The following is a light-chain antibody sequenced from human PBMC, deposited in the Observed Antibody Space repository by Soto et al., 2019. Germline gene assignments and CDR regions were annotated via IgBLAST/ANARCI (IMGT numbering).Light chain of an antibody. Sequence: IVLTQSPGILSLSPGERASLSCGASQSISSSFLAWYQQKPGQAPRLLIYGASSRATGIPDRFSGTGSETDFTLTISRLEPEDFAVYYCQQYDNSPITFGQGTRLETK. CDR2: GAS. CDR1: QSISSSF. V-gene: IGKV3-20*01. J-gene: IGKJ5*01. CDR3: QQYDNSPIT.